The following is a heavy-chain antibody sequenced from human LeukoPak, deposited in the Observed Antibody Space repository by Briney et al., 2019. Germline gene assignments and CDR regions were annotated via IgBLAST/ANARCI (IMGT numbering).Heavy chain of an antibody. CDR3: ARAPRGQLNWFDP. Sequence: GGSLRLSCAASGFTFSSYAMHWVRQAPGKGLEWVAVISYDGSNKYYADSVKGRFTISRDNSKNTLCLQMNSLRAEDTAVYYCARAPRGQLNWFDPWGQGTLVTVSS. J-gene: IGHJ5*02. V-gene: IGHV3-30-3*01. CDR2: ISYDGSNK. CDR1: GFTFSSYA. D-gene: IGHD1-1*01.